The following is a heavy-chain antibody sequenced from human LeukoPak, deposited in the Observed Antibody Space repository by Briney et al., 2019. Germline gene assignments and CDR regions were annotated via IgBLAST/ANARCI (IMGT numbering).Heavy chain of an antibody. CDR3: ARGVTTLRRQNWFDP. J-gene: IGHJ5*02. CDR2: INHSGST. V-gene: IGHV4-38-2*01. CDR1: GYSISSGYY. D-gene: IGHD4-17*01. Sequence: PSETLSLTCAVSGYSISSGYYWGWIRQPPGKGLEWIGEINHSGSTNYNPSLKSRVTISVDTSKNQFSLKLSSVTAADTAVYYCARGVTTLRRQNWFDPWGQGTLVTVSS.